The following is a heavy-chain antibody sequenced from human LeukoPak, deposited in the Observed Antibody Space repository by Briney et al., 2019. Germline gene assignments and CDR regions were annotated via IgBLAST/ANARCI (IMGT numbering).Heavy chain of an antibody. D-gene: IGHD3-22*01. V-gene: IGHV1-69*04. CDR2: IIPILGIA. CDR3: ARGGYYYDSSGYRLDY. CDR1: GGTFSSYA. J-gene: IGHJ4*02. Sequence: ASVKVSCKASGGTFSSYAISWVRQAPGQGLEWMGRIIPILGIANYAQKFQGRVTMTTDTSTSTAHMELRSLRSDDTAVYYCARGGYYYDSSGYRLDYWGQGTLVTVSA.